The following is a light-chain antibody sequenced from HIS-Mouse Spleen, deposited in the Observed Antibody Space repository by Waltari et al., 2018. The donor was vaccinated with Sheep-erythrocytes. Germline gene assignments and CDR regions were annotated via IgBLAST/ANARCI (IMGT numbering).Light chain of an antibody. CDR2: QDS. J-gene: IGLJ2*01. V-gene: IGLV3-1*01. CDR1: ALGDKY. Sequence: SYELTQPPSVSVSPGQTASITCSGDALGDKYACWYQPKPGQSPVLVIYQDSKRPSGIPERFSGSNSGNTATLTISGTQAMDEADYYCQAWDSSTAVFGGGTKLTVL. CDR3: QAWDSSTAV.